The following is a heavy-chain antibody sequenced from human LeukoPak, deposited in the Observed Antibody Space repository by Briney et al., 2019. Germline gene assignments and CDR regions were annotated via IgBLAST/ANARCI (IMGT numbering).Heavy chain of an antibody. CDR3: AKDGVATAGRGSHFDY. D-gene: IGHD6-13*01. V-gene: IGHV3-23*01. CDR2: ISGSGGST. J-gene: IGHJ4*02. CDR1: GLIFSSYA. Sequence: KPGGSLRLSCAASGLIFSSYAMRWVRQAPEKGLEWVSVISGSGGSTYYADSVKGRFTISRDNSKNTLYLQMNSLRAEDTAVYYCAKDGVATAGRGSHFDYWGQGTLVTVSS.